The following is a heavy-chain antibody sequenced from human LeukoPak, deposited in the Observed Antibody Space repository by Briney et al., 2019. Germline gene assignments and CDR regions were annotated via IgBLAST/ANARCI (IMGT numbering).Heavy chain of an antibody. V-gene: IGHV4-59*11. CDR1: GGSISSHY. Sequence: SETLSLTCTVSGGSISSHYWSWIRQPPGKGLGWIGYIYYSGSTNYNPSLKSRVTISVDTSKNQFSLKLSSVTAADTAVYYCARTPIVATNYYYYYMDVWGKGTTVTVSS. D-gene: IGHD5-12*01. CDR2: IYYSGST. J-gene: IGHJ6*03. CDR3: ARTPIVATNYYYYYMDV.